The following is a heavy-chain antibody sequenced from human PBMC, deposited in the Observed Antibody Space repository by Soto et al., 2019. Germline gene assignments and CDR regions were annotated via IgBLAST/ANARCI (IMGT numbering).Heavy chain of an antibody. CDR2: IYPGDSDT. V-gene: IGHV5-51*01. J-gene: IGHJ3*02. Sequence: GESLKISCEISGYNFTAYWIGWVRQMPGKGLEWMGIIYPGDSDTRYSPSFQGQVTISADKSISTAYLQWSSLKASDTAMYYCARLILGGSDALDIWGQGTMVTVSS. CDR3: ARLILGGSDALDI. D-gene: IGHD5-12*01. CDR1: GYNFTAYW.